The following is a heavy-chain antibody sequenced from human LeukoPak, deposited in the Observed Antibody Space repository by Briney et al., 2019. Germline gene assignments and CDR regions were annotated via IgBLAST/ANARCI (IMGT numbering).Heavy chain of an antibody. J-gene: IGHJ3*02. CDR3: ARDNYDSTGGAFDI. V-gene: IGHV4-4*07. CDR2: MYSSGST. Sequence: SESLSLTCTVSGGSIGSYYWTWIRQSAGEGLEWIGRMYSSGSTNYNPSLKSRVTMSVDTSKNQVSLRLISVTAADAAVYYCARDNYDSTGGAFDIWGQGTMVTVSS. D-gene: IGHD3-22*01. CDR1: GGSIGSYY.